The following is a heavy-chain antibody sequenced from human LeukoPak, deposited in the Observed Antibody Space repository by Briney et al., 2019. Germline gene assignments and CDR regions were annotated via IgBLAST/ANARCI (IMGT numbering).Heavy chain of an antibody. J-gene: IGHJ5*02. V-gene: IGHV1-2*02. CDR3: ASYPRIAAAGTPWFDP. CDR2: INPNSGGT. CDR1: GYTFTGYY. D-gene: IGHD6-13*01. Sequence: ASVKVSCKASGYTFTGYYMHWVRQAPGQGLEWMGWINPNSGGTNYAQKFQGRVTMTRDTSISTVYMELSRLRSDDTDVYYCASYPRIAAAGTPWFDPWGQGTLVTVSS.